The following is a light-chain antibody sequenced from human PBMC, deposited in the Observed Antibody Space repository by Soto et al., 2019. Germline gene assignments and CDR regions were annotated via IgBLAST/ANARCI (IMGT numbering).Light chain of an antibody. CDR3: SSYAGSSTYV. CDR2: EVS. Sequence: QSALTQPPSASGSPGQSVTISCTGTSSDVGGYDYVSWYQQHPGKAPKLMIYEVSKRPSGVPDRFSGSKSGNTASLTVSGLQAEDEADYCCSSYAGSSTYVFGTGTKVTV. J-gene: IGLJ1*01. V-gene: IGLV2-8*01. CDR1: SSDVGGYDY.